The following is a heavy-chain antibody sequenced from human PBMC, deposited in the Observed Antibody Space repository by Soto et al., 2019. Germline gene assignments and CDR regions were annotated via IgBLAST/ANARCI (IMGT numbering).Heavy chain of an antibody. CDR3: ARDEGVASGN. D-gene: IGHD5-12*01. Sequence: GASVKVSCKASGYTFTSYGISWVRQAPGQGLEWMGWTNTANDDTKYSQKFQDRVTLTRDTSASTAYMEVSSLTPEDTAVYYCARDEGVASGNWGQGTLVTVSS. J-gene: IGHJ4*02. CDR1: GYTFTSYG. V-gene: IGHV1-18*01. CDR2: TNTANDDT.